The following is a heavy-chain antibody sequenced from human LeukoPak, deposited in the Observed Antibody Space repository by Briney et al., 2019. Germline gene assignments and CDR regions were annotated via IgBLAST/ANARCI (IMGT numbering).Heavy chain of an antibody. CDR2: IFYSGST. J-gene: IGHJ5*02. V-gene: IGHV4-59*01. Sequence: SETLCLTCTVSGGSISSYYWSWIRQPPGKGLEWIGYIFYSGSTNYNPSLKSRVTISVDTSKNQFSLKLSSVTAADTAVYYCARVRYSNYVGPYNWFDPWGQGTLVTVSS. CDR1: GGSISSYY. D-gene: IGHD4-11*01. CDR3: ARVRYSNYVGPYNWFDP.